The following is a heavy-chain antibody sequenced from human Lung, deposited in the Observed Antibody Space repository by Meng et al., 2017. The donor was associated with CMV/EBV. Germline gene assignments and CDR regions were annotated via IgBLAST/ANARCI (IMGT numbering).Heavy chain of an antibody. J-gene: IGHJ4*02. CDR1: GSSISSGNY. D-gene: IGHD1-26*01. CDR3: ARGWGAALDY. CDR2: FYHTGST. Sequence: LXCTVSGSSISSGNYWGWIRQPPGKGLEWIGSFYHTGSTSYNPSLKSRVTISLDTSKNQFSLKLTSVTAADTAVYYCARGWGAALDYWGQGTLVTVSS. V-gene: IGHV4-38-2*02.